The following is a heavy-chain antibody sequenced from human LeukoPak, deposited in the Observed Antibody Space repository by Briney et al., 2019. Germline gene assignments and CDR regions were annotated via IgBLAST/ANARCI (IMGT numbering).Heavy chain of an antibody. V-gene: IGHV4-59*01. CDR3: ARGAGYYDTIDY. CDR2: IYYSGST. D-gene: IGHD3-22*01. Sequence: SETLSLTCTVSGGSISSYYWSWIRQPPGKGLEWIGYIYYSGSTNYNPSLKSRVTISVDTSKNQFSLKLSSVTAADTAVYYCARGAGYYDTIDYWGQRTLVTVSS. CDR1: GGSISSYY. J-gene: IGHJ4*02.